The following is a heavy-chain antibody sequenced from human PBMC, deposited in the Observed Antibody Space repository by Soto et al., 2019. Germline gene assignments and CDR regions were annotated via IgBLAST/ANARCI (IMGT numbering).Heavy chain of an antibody. J-gene: IGHJ4*03. CDR3: AKQEGYCGGGTCYFDS. D-gene: IGHD2-21*01. Sequence: GSLRLSCAASGFTFSSYPMTWVRRAPGKGLAWVATLSHSGTNTYYADSVKGRFTISRDNSKNTLDLQMNSLRVEDTAVYYCAKQEGYCGGGTCYFDSWGQGALVTVSS. CDR1: GFTFSSYP. V-gene: IGHV3-23*01. CDR2: LSHSGTNT.